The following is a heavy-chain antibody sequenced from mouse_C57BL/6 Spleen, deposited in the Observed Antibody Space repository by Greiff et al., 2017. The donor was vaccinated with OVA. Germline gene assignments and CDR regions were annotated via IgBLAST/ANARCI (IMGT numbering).Heavy chain of an antibody. CDR1: GFTFNDYY. J-gene: IGHJ2*01. CDR3: TTKSIYDCYLLDD. V-gene: IGHV14-1*01. D-gene: IGHD2-3*01. CDR2: IDPEDGDT. Sequence: EVQLKESGAELVRPGASVKLSCTASGFTFNDYYMHWVKQRPEQGLEWIGRIDPEDGDTESAQKFQGKATMTADTSSNTTYLQLSSSAPEDAAVDYCTTKSIYDCYLLDDWGQGTTLTVSS.